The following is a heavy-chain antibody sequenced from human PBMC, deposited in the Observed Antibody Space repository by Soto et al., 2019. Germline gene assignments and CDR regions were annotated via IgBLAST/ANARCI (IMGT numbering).Heavy chain of an antibody. Sequence: SLTCVVSGYSIGNGYSWGWIRQPPGMGLEWIATIHHRGSTYYNPSLKSRLLISADTSHNQFSLKLDSVTAADTALYYCARVVTSLSGYYYSFDFWGPGTLVTVSS. D-gene: IGHD3-22*01. CDR3: ARVVTSLSGYYYSFDF. V-gene: IGHV4-38-2*01. CDR1: GYSIGNGYS. CDR2: IHHRGST. J-gene: IGHJ4*02.